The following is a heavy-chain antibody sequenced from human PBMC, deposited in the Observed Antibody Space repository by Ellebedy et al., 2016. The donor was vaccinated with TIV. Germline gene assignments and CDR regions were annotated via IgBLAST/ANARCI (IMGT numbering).Heavy chain of an antibody. CDR3: ARDGSYGDYLSPTHAFEI. D-gene: IGHD4-17*01. J-gene: IGHJ3*02. CDR2: INQDASDK. V-gene: IGHV3-7*01. CDR1: GFTFSSYW. Sequence: GESLKISCAASGFTFSSYWMSWVRQAPGKGLEWVANINQDASDKYFVDSVKGRFTISRDNAKNSLYLQMNSLRAEDTAVYYCARDGSYGDYLSPTHAFEIWGQGTMVTVSS.